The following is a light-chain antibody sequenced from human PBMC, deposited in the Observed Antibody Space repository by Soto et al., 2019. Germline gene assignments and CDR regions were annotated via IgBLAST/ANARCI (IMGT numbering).Light chain of an antibody. CDR3: QQYGGSPGT. Sequence: EIVLTQSPGTLSLSPGERATLSCRASQSVRSSYLAWYQQKPGQAPRLPIYHASNRVTGIPDRFSGSGSGTDFTLAISRLETEDFAVYYCQQYGGSPGTFGQGTKVEIK. V-gene: IGKV3-20*01. J-gene: IGKJ1*01. CDR2: HAS. CDR1: QSVRSSY.